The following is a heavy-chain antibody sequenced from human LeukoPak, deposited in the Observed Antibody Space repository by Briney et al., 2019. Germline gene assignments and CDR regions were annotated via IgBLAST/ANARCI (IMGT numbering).Heavy chain of an antibody. V-gene: IGHV4-61*10. D-gene: IGHD1-14*01. CDR3: ARITRYWYFDL. CDR2: IYYSGST. Sequence: PSETLSLTCTVSGGSISSGSYYWSWIRQPAGKGLEWIGYIYYSGSTNYNPSLKSRVTISVDTSKNQFSLKLSSVTAADTAVYYCARITRYWYFDLWGRGTLVTVSS. CDR1: GGSISSGSYY. J-gene: IGHJ2*01.